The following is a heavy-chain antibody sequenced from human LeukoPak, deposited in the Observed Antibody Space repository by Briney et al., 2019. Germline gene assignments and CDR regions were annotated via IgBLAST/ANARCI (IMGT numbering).Heavy chain of an antibody. CDR2: IKQDGSEK. Sequence: PGGSLRLSCAASGFTFSSYWMSWGRQAPGKGLEWVANIKQDGSEKYYVDSVKGRFTISRDNAKNSLYLQMNSLRAEDTAVYYCARETNIAAAGKDYWGQETLVTVSS. CDR3: ARETNIAAAGKDY. D-gene: IGHD6-13*01. J-gene: IGHJ4*02. V-gene: IGHV3-7*01. CDR1: GFTFSSYW.